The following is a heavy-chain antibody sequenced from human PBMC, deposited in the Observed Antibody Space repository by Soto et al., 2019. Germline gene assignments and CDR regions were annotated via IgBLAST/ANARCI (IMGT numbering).Heavy chain of an antibody. CDR3: ARVAPSISVVVADHTGFDP. CDR2: IYYSGST. CDR1: GGSISSSSYY. D-gene: IGHD2-15*01. V-gene: IGHV4-39*01. J-gene: IGHJ5*02. Sequence: SETLSLTCTVSGGSISSSSYYWGWIRQPPGKGLEWIGSIYYSGSTYYNPSLKSRVTISVTTSKNQFSLKLSSVTAADTAVYYCARVAPSISVVVADHTGFDPWGQGTLVTVSS.